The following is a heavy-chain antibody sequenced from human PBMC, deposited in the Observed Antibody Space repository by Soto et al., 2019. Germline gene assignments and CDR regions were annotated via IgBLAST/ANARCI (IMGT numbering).Heavy chain of an antibody. CDR2: IYASGIT. CDR3: ARGSVPADF. J-gene: IGHJ4*02. CDR1: GVSLSNWY. Sequence: QVQLQESGPGLVKPSETLSLTCTVSGVSLSNWYWSWIRQPAGGGLEWIGRIYASGITDYSPSLKSRLTMSIDTSNNQFSLKLPSVTAADTAMYYCARGSVPADFWGQGTLVTVSS. V-gene: IGHV4-4*07. D-gene: IGHD3-10*01.